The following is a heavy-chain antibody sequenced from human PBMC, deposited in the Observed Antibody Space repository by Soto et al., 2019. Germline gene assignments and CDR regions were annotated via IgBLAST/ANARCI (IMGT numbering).Heavy chain of an antibody. V-gene: IGHV3-33*01. D-gene: IGHD4-17*01. CDR3: ATYGELTFDY. CDR2: IWYDGSNK. CDR1: GFTFSSYG. Sequence: QVQLVESGGGVVQPGRSLRLSCAASGFTFSSYGMHWVRQAPGKGLEWVAVIWYDGSNKYYADSVKGRFTISRDNSKNTLYLQMNSLRAEDTAVYYCATYGELTFDYWGQGTLVTVSS. J-gene: IGHJ4*02.